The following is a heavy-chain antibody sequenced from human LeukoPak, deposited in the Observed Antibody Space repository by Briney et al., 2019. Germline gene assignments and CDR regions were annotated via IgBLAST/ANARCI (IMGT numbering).Heavy chain of an antibody. Sequence: SETLSLTCSVSGDSISTYYWSWIRQPPGKGLEWIGYIYYTGSTNYNPSLKSRVTISVDTSKKQFSLKLSSVTAADTAVYYCARRSSGSPPYYFGYWGQGTLVTVSS. V-gene: IGHV4-59*01. CDR1: GDSISTYY. D-gene: IGHD1-26*01. J-gene: IGHJ4*02. CDR3: ARRSSGSPPYYFGY. CDR2: IYYTGST.